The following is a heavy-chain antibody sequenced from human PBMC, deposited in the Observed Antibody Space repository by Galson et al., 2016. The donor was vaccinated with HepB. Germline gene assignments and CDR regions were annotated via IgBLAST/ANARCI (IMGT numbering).Heavy chain of an antibody. J-gene: IGHJ4*02. Sequence: TLSLTCIVSGGSVSNTDYFWSWIRQPPGKGLEWIGYISYSGSLHHNPSLKSRVTMSLDTSNDQVSLKLRSVTAADTAIYYCNGGGGGSDYWGQGTLVTVSS. D-gene: IGHD2-15*01. V-gene: IGHV4-30-4*01. CDR1: GGSVSNTDYF. CDR2: ISYSGSL. CDR3: NGGGGGSDY.